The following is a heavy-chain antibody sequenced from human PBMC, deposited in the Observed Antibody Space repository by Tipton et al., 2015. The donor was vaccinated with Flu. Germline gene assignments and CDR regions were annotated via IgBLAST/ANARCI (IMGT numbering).Heavy chain of an antibody. D-gene: IGHD6-13*01. CDR2: IYYSGST. CDR1: GGSISSSSDY. V-gene: IGHV4-39*07. J-gene: IGHJ6*02. CDR3: ARSAAAGQRYYYYYGMDV. Sequence: GLVKPSETLSLTCNVSGGSISSSSDYWGWIRQPPGKGLEWIGTIYYSGSTYYNPSLRSRVTIYVDTSKNQFSLKLSSVTAADTAVYYCARSAAAGQRYYYYYGMDVWGQGTTVTVSS.